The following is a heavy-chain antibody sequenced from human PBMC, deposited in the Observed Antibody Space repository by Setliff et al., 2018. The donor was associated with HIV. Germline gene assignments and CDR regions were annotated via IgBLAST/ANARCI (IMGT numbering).Heavy chain of an antibody. J-gene: IGHJ4*02. D-gene: IGHD5-18*01. V-gene: IGHV4-61*09. CDR3: ARHGYSSDLRISYCDS. CDR2: IYTTGST. Sequence: SETLSLTCTVSGGSISSGGYYRSWIRQQPGKGLEWIGHIYTTGSTNYNPSLKSRVTISVDTSKNQFSLKLRSVTAADTAVYYCARHGYSSDLRISYCDSWGQGSLVTVSS. CDR1: GGSISSGGYY.